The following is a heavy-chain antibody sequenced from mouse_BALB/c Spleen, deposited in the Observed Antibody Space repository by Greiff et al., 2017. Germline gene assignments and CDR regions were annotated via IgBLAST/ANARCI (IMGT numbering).Heavy chain of an antibody. J-gene: IGHJ2*01. CDR2: IYPGSGNT. CDR1: GYAFTNYW. D-gene: IGHD2-2*01. Sequence: VQVVESGAELVRPGTSVKISCKASGYAFTNYWLGWVKQRPGHGLEWIGDIYPGSGNTYYNEKFKGKATLTADKSSSTAYMQLSSLTSEDSAVYFCARRGLRRFFDYWGQGTTLTVSS. CDR3: ARRGLRRFFDY. V-gene: IGHV1-63*01.